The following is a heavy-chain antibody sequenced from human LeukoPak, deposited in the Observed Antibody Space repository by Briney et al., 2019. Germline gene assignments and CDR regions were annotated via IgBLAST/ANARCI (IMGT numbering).Heavy chain of an antibody. CDR1: GITFSSYS. CDR2: ISSFSGTI. D-gene: IGHD4-17*01. V-gene: IGHV3-48*01. Sequence: PGGSLRLSCVASGITFSSYSMNWVRQAPGKGLEWVSYISSFSGTINYADSVKGRFTISRDSAKNSLYLQMNSLRAEDTAVYYCARAGLDGDYDSWFDPWGQGTLVTVSS. J-gene: IGHJ5*02. CDR3: ARAGLDGDYDSWFDP.